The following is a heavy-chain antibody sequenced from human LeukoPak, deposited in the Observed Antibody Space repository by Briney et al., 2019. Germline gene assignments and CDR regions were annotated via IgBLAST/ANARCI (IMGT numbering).Heavy chain of an antibody. V-gene: IGHV3-7*01. J-gene: IGHJ4*02. D-gene: IGHD6-19*01. CDR1: GFTISNYW. Sequence: GGSLRLSCAASGFTISNYWMNWVRQAPGKGMERVAIIEKDGSEILYVDSVKGRFTISRDNAKNSLYLQMNSLRAEDTAVYYCAAGAGWLIDWWGQGTLVTVSS. CDR2: IEKDGSEI. CDR3: AAGAGWLIDW.